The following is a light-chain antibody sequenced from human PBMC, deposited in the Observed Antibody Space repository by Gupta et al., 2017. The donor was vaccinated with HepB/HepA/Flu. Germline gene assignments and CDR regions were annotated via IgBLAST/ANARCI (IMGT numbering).Light chain of an antibody. V-gene: IGLV2-14*01. CDR1: SSDVGGYNY. CDR2: DVS. J-gene: IGLJ2*01. CDR3: SSYTSSSRVV. Sequence: QSALTQPASVSGPAGQSIPISCTGTSSDVGGYNYVSWYQQHPGKAPKLMIYDVSNRPSGVSNRFSGSKSGNTASLTISGLQAEDEADYYCSSYTSSSRVVFGGGTKLTVL.